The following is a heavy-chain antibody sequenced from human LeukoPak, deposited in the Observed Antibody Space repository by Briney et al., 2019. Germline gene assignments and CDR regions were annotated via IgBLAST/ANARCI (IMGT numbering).Heavy chain of an antibody. CDR2: IREDGSEK. CDR3: ARGLRYFDY. V-gene: IGHV3-7*03. Sequence: GGSLRLSCAASGFTFSNYWMSWVRQAPGKGLEWVANIREDGSEKYYVDSVKGQFTISRDNAKNSLFLQMDSLRAEDTAVYYCARGLRYFDYWGQGTLVTVSS. CDR1: GFTFSNYW. J-gene: IGHJ4*02. D-gene: IGHD3-9*01.